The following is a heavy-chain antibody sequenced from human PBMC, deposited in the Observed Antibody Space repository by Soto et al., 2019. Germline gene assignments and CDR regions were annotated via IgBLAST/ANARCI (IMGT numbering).Heavy chain of an antibody. CDR1: GFTFRSYA. CDR2: ISGSGDKT. J-gene: IGHJ4*02. CDR3: AKEWTPRRAFDH. Sequence: PVGSLRLSFKASGFTFRSYAMSWVRHTPGKGLEWVSSISGSGDKTYYADSVKGRFTFSRDNSKNTLFLQMNNLRVEDTAVYYCAKEWTPRRAFDHWGQGTLVTVSS. V-gene: IGHV3-23*01. D-gene: IGHD5-12*01.